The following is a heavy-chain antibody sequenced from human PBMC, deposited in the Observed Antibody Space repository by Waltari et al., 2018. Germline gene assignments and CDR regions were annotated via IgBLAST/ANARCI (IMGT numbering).Heavy chain of an antibody. CDR2: IHNTGST. CDR1: GGSVSGTRSY. J-gene: IGHJ4*02. D-gene: IGHD6-6*01. V-gene: IGHV4-61*01. CDR3: ARDPIFSSSSGGFDY. Sequence: QVQLQESGPGLVKPSETLSLTCAVSGGSVSGTRSYWSWIRQPPGKGLEWIGDIHNTGSTNYNPALNSRVTISADASKNHFSLKLTSVTAADTAVYYCARDPIFSSSSGGFDYWGQGTLVTVSS.